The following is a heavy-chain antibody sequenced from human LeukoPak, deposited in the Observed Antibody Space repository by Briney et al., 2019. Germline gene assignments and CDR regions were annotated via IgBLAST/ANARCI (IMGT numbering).Heavy chain of an antibody. V-gene: IGHV4-59*08. D-gene: IGHD3-3*01. J-gene: IGHJ4*02. CDR1: GGSISSYY. CDR3: ARRSGDGHFDY. CDR2: IYYSGST. Sequence: PSETLSLTCTVSGGSISSYYWSWIRQPPGKGLEWIGYIYYSGSTNYNPSLKSRVTISVDTSKNQFSLKLSSVTAADTAVYYCARRSGDGHFDYWGQGTLVIVSS.